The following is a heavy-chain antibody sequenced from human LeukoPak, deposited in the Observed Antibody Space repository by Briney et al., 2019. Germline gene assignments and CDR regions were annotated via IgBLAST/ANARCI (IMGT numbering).Heavy chain of an antibody. CDR3: ARSGSYRSSYHHYNIDY. CDR2: IIPIFGTA. CDR1: GGTFSSYA. V-gene: IGHV1-69*13. J-gene: IGHJ4*02. D-gene: IGHD2-15*01. Sequence: SVTVSCKASGGTFSSYAISWVRQAPGQGLEWMGGIIPIFGTANYAQKFQGRVTITADESTSTAYMELSSLRSEDTAVYYCARSGSYRSSYHHYNIDYWGQGTLVTVSS.